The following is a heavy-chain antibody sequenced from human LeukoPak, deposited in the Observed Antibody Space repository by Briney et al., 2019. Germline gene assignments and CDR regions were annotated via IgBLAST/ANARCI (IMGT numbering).Heavy chain of an antibody. D-gene: IGHD3-3*01. CDR1: GFTFSSYA. CDR2: ISGSGGST. J-gene: IGHJ4*02. CDR3: AKDSRPSGITIFGVVPLTGY. Sequence: PGGSLRLSCAASGFTFSSYAMSWVRQAPGKGLEWVSAISGSGGSTYYADSVKGRFTISRDNSKNTLYLLMNSLSAEDTAVYYCAKDSRPSGITIFGVVPLTGYWGQGTLVTVSP. V-gene: IGHV3-23*01.